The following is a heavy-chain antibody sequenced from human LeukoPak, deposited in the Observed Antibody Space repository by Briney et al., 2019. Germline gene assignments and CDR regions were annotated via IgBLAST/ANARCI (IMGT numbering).Heavy chain of an antibody. CDR2: INPSDGGT. Sequence: ASVKVSCKASGYTFTNYYLHWVRQAPGHGLEWMAIINPSDGGTYYEQKLQGRVTVTRDTSTSTVYMELSSLRSEDTAVYYCARDTRTMTAVTRGQHYYYGLDVWAKGPRSPSP. J-gene: IGHJ6*02. V-gene: IGHV1-46*01. CDR3: ARDTRTMTAVTRGQHYYYGLDV. D-gene: IGHD4-17*01. CDR1: GYTFTNYY.